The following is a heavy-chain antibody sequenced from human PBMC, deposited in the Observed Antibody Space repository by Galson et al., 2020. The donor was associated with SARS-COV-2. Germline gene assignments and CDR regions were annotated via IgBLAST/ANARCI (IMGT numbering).Heavy chain of an antibody. J-gene: IGHJ2*01. CDR3: ARQGVNMIVLVTVPGWYFDL. D-gene: IGHD3-22*01. Sequence: SETLSLTCTVSGYSVSTTNYWGWVRQPPGRGLEWIGSVYPSGTTYYNPSPKSRVTISVDTSKNQFPLRLDSVTAADTALYYCARQGVNMIVLVTVPGWYFDLWGRGTLVTVSS. CDR2: VYPSGTT. CDR1: GYSVSTTNY. V-gene: IGHV4-38-2*02.